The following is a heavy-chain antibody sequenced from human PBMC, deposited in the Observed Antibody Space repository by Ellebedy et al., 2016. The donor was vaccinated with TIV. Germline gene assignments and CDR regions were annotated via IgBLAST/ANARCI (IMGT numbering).Heavy chain of an antibody. CDR3: ARGLVVADYYYYYMDV. CDR1: GGSISSSSYY. D-gene: IGHD2-2*01. Sequence: SETLSLXXTVSGGSISSSSYYWGWIRQPPGKGLEWIGSIYYSGSTYYNPSLKSRVTISVDTSKNQFSLKLSSVTAADTAVYYYARGLVVADYYYYYMDVWGKGTTVTVSS. V-gene: IGHV4-39*07. J-gene: IGHJ6*03. CDR2: IYYSGST.